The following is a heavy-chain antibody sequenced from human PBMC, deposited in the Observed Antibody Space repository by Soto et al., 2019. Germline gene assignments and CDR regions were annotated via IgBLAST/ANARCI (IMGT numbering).Heavy chain of an antibody. J-gene: IGHJ3*02. CDR2: IKSKTDGGTT. V-gene: IGHV3-15*01. Sequence: GGSLRLSCAASGFTFSNAWMSWVRQAPGKGLEWVGRIKSKTDGGTTDYAAPVKGRFTISRDDSKNTLCLQMNSLKTEDTAVYYCTTDNNGPDAFDICGQGTMVTVSS. CDR1: GFTFSNAW. D-gene: IGHD1-20*01. CDR3: TTDNNGPDAFDI.